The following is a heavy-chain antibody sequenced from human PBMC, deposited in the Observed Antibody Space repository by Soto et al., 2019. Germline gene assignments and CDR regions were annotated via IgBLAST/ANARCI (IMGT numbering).Heavy chain of an antibody. D-gene: IGHD3-16*02. CDR3: VDYDYIWGSYRT. V-gene: IGHV4-39*01. CDR1: GGCISSSSYY. Sequence: PSETLSLTCTVSGGCISSSSYYWGWIRQPPGKGLERIGSIYYSGGTFYTPSLESRVTMSVDTSNNQFSLRLSSVTAADTAMYYCVDYDYIWGSYRTWGQGTLVTVSS. CDR2: IYYSGGT. J-gene: IGHJ4*02.